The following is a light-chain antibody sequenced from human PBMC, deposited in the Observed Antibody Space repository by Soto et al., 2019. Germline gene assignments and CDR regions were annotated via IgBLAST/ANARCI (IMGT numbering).Light chain of an antibody. CDR1: QSIDTY. J-gene: IGKJ2*01. CDR3: QQYSTFST. CDR2: DVS. V-gene: IGKV1-5*01. Sequence: DIQMTQSPSTLSASVGDRVSITCRASQSIDTYLAWYQQKPGKAPKVLMYDVSNLESGVPSRFSGSGSGTEFTLTISSLQPDDFATYYCQQYSTFSTFGQGTK.